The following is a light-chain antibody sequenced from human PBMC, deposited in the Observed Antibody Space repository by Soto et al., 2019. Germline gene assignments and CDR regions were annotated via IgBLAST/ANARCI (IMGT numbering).Light chain of an antibody. Sequence: QSVLTQPASVSASPGQSITISCTGTRSDVGGYNYVSWYQQHPGKVPKLMIYDVSYRPSGVSNRFSGSKSGNTASLTISGLQAEDEADYYCSSYTSSSTRVFGGGTKLTVL. CDR2: DVS. CDR1: RSDVGGYNY. V-gene: IGLV2-14*01. J-gene: IGLJ2*01. CDR3: SSYTSSSTRV.